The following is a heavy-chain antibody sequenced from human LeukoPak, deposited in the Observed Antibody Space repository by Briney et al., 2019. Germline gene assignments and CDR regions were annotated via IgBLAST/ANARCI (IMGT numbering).Heavy chain of an antibody. CDR2: ISSTVINT. Sequence: PGGSLRLSCAASGFTFSNYAMTWVRQAPGKGLEWVSSISSTVINTYNADSVKGRFTISRDNSKNTLNLQMNSLRADDTAIYYCAKGTVRFLEWSQRGYFDYWGQGILVTVSS. V-gene: IGHV3-23*01. J-gene: IGHJ4*02. D-gene: IGHD3-3*01. CDR3: AKGTVRFLEWSQRGYFDY. CDR1: GFTFSNYA.